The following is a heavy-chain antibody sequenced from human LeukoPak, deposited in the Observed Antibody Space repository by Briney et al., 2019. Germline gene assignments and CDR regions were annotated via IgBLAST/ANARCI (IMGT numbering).Heavy chain of an antibody. Sequence: GGSLRLSCAASGFTVSSNYMSWVRQAPGKGLEWVSVIYSGGSTYYADSVKGRFTISRDNSKNTLYLQMNSLRAEDTAVYYCARDDTTGYFDYWGQGALVTVSS. CDR2: IYSGGST. CDR1: GFTVSSNY. CDR3: ARDDTTGYFDY. D-gene: IGHD3-9*01. J-gene: IGHJ4*02. V-gene: IGHV3-66*02.